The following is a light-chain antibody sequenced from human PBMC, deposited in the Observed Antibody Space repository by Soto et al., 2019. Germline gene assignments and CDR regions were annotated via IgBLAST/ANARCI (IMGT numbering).Light chain of an antibody. CDR3: QKYKSSSWT. Sequence: DIQMTQSPSTLSASVGDRVTITCRARQSISSWLAWYQQKPGQAPKLLIYXXSSLQTGVPSRFSGSGSGTEFTLTISSLQPYDFATYHCQKYKSSSWTFGQVTTAEIK. CDR1: QSISSW. CDR2: XXS. J-gene: IGKJ1*01. V-gene: IGKV1-5*03.